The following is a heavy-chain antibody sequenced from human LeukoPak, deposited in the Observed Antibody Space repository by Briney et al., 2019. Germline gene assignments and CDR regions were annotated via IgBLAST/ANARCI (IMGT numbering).Heavy chain of an antibody. CDR1: GYTFTGYY. V-gene: IGHV1-2*04. CDR3: ARDRGIYCSSTSCYAGYFDY. Sequence: ASVKVSCKASGYTFTGYYMHWVRQAPGQGLEWMGWINPNSGGTNYAQKFQGWVTMTRDTSISTACMELSRLRSADTAVYYCARDRGIYCSSTSCYAGYFDYWGQGTLVTVSS. D-gene: IGHD2-2*01. CDR2: INPNSGGT. J-gene: IGHJ4*02.